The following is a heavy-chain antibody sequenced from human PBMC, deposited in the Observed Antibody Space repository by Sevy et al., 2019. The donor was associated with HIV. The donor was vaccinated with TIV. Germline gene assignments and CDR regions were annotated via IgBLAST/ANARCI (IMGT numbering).Heavy chain of an antibody. D-gene: IGHD5-18*01. J-gene: IGHJ6*02. Sequence: ASVKVSCKASGYSFTDYYMHWVRQAPGQGLEWMAWINPKNDVTNYAQKFQGRVTMTRDTSTSTAYMELTRLRSDDTAVYYCARARRVTTVYYYYGMDVWGHGTTVTVSS. CDR2: INPKNDVT. CDR3: ARARRVTTVYYYYGMDV. V-gene: IGHV1-2*02. CDR1: GYSFTDYY.